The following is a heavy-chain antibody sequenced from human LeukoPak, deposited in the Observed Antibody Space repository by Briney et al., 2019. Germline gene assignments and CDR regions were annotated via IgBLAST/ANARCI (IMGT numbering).Heavy chain of an antibody. Sequence: NPSQTLSLTCTVSGGSISSGDYYWSWIRQPPGKGLEWIGYIYYSGSTYYNPSLKSRVTISVDTSKNQFSLKLSSVTAADTAVYYCAREGVVPAAIVGYSYGSTPYYFDYWGQGTLVTVSS. CDR2: IYYSGST. J-gene: IGHJ4*02. D-gene: IGHD2-2*02. CDR3: AREGVVPAAIVGYSYGSTPYYFDY. V-gene: IGHV4-30-4*08. CDR1: GGSISSGDYY.